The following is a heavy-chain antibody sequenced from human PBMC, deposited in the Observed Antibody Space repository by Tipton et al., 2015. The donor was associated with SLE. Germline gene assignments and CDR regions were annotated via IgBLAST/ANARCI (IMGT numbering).Heavy chain of an antibody. CDR1: DGSFSGYY. CDR3: ARGVAYYYDFGALDI. D-gene: IGHD3-22*01. V-gene: IGHV4-34*01. Sequence: TLSLTCAIYDGSFSGYYWSWIRQPPGKGLEWIGEIKSRVTMSMDMSKNQLSLKLSSVTAADTAVYYCARGVAYYYDFGALDIWGQGTMVTVSS. J-gene: IGHJ3*02.